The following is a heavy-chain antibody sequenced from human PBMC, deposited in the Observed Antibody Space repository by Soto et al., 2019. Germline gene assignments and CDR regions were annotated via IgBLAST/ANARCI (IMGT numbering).Heavy chain of an antibody. CDR1: GCSMRSGCYY. D-gene: IGHD5-18*01. V-gene: IGHV4-31*03. Sequence: ILSLTFTVAGCSMRSGCYYWSWVRQNPRRGLEWIGNIYYSGNTYYNPSLKSRLTISVDTSKNQFSLNLSSVTAADTAVYYCARDRLMATAGTARHYFGLDVWGQGTTVTV. CDR2: IYYSGNT. CDR3: ARDRLMATAGTARHYFGLDV. J-gene: IGHJ6*02.